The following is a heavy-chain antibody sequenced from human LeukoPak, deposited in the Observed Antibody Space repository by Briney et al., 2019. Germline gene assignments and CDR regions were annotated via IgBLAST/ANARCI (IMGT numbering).Heavy chain of an antibody. V-gene: IGHV3-23*01. CDR3: AKDTDYSNYVFQH. CDR1: GFSFSSYA. D-gene: IGHD4-11*01. J-gene: IGHJ1*01. Sequence: GGSLRLSCAASGFSFSSYAMSWVRQAPGKGLEWVSGINSSGGSTYYADSVKGRFTISRDNSKNTLYLQMNSLRAEDTAVYYCAKDTDYSNYVFQHWGQGTLVTVSS. CDR2: INSSGGST.